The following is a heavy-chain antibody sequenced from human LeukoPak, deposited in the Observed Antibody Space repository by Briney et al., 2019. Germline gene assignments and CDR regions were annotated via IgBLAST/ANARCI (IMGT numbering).Heavy chain of an antibody. CDR3: ATYRQVLLPFES. Sequence: GGSLRLSCTVSGFTVSSDSMSWVRQAPGKGLEWVSFIYSGGSTHYADSVKGRFTISRDNSKSTLSPQMNSLRAEDTAIYYCATYRQVLLPFESWGQGTLVTVSS. V-gene: IGHV3-53*01. J-gene: IGHJ4*02. CDR1: GFTVSSDS. CDR2: IYSGGST. D-gene: IGHD2-8*02.